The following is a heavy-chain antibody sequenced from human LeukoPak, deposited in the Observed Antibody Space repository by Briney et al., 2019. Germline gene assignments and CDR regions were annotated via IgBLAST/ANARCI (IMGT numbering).Heavy chain of an antibody. CDR1: GYTFTSYD. CDR2: MNPNSGNT. CDR3: ARWGNYDILTGYYNHYYYYGMDV. Sequence: ASVKVSCKASGYTFTSYDINWVRQATGQGLEWMGWMNPNSGNTGYAQKFQGRVTMTRNTSTSTAYMELSSLRSEDTAVYYCARWGNYDILTGYYNHYYYYGMDVWGQGTTVTVSS. J-gene: IGHJ6*02. D-gene: IGHD3-9*01. V-gene: IGHV1-8*01.